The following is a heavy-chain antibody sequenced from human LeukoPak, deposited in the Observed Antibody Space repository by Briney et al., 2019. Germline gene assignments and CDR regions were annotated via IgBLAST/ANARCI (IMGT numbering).Heavy chain of an antibody. CDR1: GFTFSSYA. J-gene: IGHJ4*02. CDR3: AKAHESIMVAAALGKY. D-gene: IGHD6-13*01. Sequence: GGSLRLSCAASGFTFSSYAMSWVRQAPGKGLELVTSISVSGGSTYYADSVKGRFTISRDNSKNTLYLKMNSLRAEDTAVYYCAKAHESIMVAAALGKYCGQGTLVTVSS. V-gene: IGHV3-23*01. CDR2: ISVSGGST.